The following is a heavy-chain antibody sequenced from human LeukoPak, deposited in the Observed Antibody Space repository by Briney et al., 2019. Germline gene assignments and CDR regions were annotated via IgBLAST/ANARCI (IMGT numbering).Heavy chain of an antibody. D-gene: IGHD3-22*01. CDR2: ISSSSSTI. V-gene: IGHV3-48*02. Sequence: GGSLRFSCAASGFTFSSYSMNRVRQAPGKGLEWVSYISSSSSTIYYADSVKGRFTISRDNAKNSLYLQMNSLRDEDTAVYYCAKDTTDLYDSSGYYCASYYYYYGMDVWGQGTTVTVSS. CDR1: GFTFSSYS. CDR3: AKDTTDLYDSSGYYCASYYYYYGMDV. J-gene: IGHJ6*02.